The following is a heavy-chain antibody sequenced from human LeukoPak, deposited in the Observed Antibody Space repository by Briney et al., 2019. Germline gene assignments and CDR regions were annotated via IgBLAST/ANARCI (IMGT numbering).Heavy chain of an antibody. J-gene: IGHJ4*02. CDR2: IYYSGST. V-gene: IGHV4-59*01. CDR1: GGSISSYY. CDR3: ARANLWPSYYFDY. Sequence: SETLSLTCTVSGGSISSYYWSWIRQPPGKGLEWIGYIYYSGSTNYKPSLKSRVTISVDTSKNQFSLKLSSVTAADTAVYYCARANLWPSYYFDYWGQGTLVTVSS. D-gene: IGHD3-10*01.